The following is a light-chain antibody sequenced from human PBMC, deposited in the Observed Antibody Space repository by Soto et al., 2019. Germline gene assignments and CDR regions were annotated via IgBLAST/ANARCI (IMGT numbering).Light chain of an antibody. J-gene: IGKJ1*01. V-gene: IGKV3-11*01. CDR3: HQRSSWPQS. CDR2: DAS. CDR1: QGVSSY. Sequence: EIVLTQSPATLSLSPGESATLSCRASQGVSSYLAWYQQKAGQAPRLLIYDASNRATGIPARFSGSGSETDFTLTISSLEPEDFAVYYCHQRSSWPQSFGKGTKVDIK.